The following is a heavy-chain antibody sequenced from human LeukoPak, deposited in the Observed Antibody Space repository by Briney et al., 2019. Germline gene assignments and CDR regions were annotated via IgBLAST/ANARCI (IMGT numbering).Heavy chain of an antibody. D-gene: IGHD4-17*01. J-gene: IGHJ6*02. CDR2: IRTKPNSYAT. Sequence: GGSLRLSCAASGFTLSGSAMHWVRQASGKGLEWVGRIRTKPNSYATAYAASVKGRFTISSDDSKNTAYLLMSGLKSEDTAVYYCARLKSYGDPGSFYYYAMDVWGQGTTVTVFS. CDR3: ARLKSYGDPGSFYYYAMDV. V-gene: IGHV3-73*01. CDR1: GFTLSGSA.